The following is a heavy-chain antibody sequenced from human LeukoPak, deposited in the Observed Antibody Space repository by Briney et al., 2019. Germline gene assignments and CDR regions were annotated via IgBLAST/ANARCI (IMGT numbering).Heavy chain of an antibody. CDR1: GYTFTGYY. D-gene: IGHD3-22*01. CDR2: INPNNGGT. Sequence: GASVKVSCKASGYTFTGYYMHWVRQAPGQGLEWMGWINPNNGGTNYAQRFQGRVTMTRDTSINTAYMELSRLRSDDTAVYYCARGRVTMIVVVLDAFDIRGQGTMVTVSS. V-gene: IGHV1-2*02. J-gene: IGHJ3*02. CDR3: ARGRVTMIVVVLDAFDI.